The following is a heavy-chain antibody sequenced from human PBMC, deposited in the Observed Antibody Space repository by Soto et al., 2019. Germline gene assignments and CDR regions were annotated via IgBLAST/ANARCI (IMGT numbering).Heavy chain of an antibody. CDR3: ARLWGWFAEY. J-gene: IGHJ4*01. Sequence: QVQLQESGPGLVKPSETLSLTCTVSGGSICSYYWSWIRQPPGKGLEWIGYIYYSGSTNYNPSLKSRVTISVDTSKNQCSLKLSSVPAADTAVYYCARLWGWFAEYWGQGTLVTVSS. V-gene: IGHV4-59*08. CDR2: IYYSGST. D-gene: IGHD3-10*01. CDR1: GGSICSYY.